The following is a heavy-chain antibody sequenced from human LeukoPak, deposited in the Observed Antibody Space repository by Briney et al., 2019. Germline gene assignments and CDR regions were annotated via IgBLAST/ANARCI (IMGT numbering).Heavy chain of an antibody. CDR3: TTEYWGSNY. J-gene: IGHJ4*02. Sequence: GGSLRLSCAGSGFSFSSAWMNWVRQAPGKGLGWVGLIKSNTNGGTTAYAAPVKGRFTISRDDSKNTLYLQMDSLKTEDTGVYYCTTEYWGSNYWGQGTLVTVSS. V-gene: IGHV3-15*07. CDR2: IKSNTNGGTT. CDR1: GFSFSSAW. D-gene: IGHD7-27*01.